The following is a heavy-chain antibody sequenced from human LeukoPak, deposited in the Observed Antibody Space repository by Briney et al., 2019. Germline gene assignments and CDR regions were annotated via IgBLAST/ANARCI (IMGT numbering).Heavy chain of an antibody. V-gene: IGHV6-1*01. J-gene: IGHJ4*02. D-gene: IGHD1-26*01. Sequence: SQTLSLTCAISGDSVSSKSASWNWVRQSPSRGLEWLGRTYSRSKWFNDYAVSVKSRITINPDASKNQFSLHLTSVTPDDTAVYYCARGTGSLDYWGQGTLVTVSS. CDR2: TYSRSKWFN. CDR1: GDSVSSKSAS. CDR3: ARGTGSLDY.